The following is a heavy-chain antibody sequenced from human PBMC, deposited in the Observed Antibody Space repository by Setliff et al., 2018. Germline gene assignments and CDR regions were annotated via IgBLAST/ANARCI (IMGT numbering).Heavy chain of an antibody. V-gene: IGHV4-38-2*02. CDR3: ARDPHYDPTYSLPGHAFDF. CDR2: ICHSGST. J-gene: IGHJ3*01. D-gene: IGHD3-22*01. CDR1: GYSISSGYC. Sequence: SETLSLTCDVSGYSISSGYCWGWIRQPPGKGLEWIGSICHSGSTHYNPSLKSRVTISVDTSKNEFSLKLTSATAADTAVYYCARDPHYDPTYSLPGHAFDFWGQGIMVT.